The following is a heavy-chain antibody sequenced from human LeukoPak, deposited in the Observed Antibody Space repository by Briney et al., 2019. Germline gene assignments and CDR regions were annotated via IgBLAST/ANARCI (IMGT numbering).Heavy chain of an antibody. CDR3: ARDRRLISDILTGYYRTEYYYYMDV. V-gene: IGHV4-61*02. J-gene: IGHJ6*03. D-gene: IGHD3-9*01. CDR1: GGSISSGSYY. Sequence: SETLSLTCTVSGGSISSGSYYWTWIRQPAGKGLEWIGRIYTSGSTNYNPSLKSRVTISVDTSKNQFSLKLSSVTAADTAVYYCARDRRLISDILTGYYRTEYYYYMDVWGKGTTVTISS. CDR2: IYTSGST.